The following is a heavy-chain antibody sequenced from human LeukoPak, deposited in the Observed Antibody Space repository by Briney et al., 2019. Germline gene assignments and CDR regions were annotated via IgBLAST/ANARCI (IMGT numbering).Heavy chain of an antibody. J-gene: IGHJ4*02. CDR1: GLTLSDYY. V-gene: IGHV3-11*04. CDR3: VKDNPLDY. CDR2: ISSSGSTI. Sequence: PGGSLRLSCAASGLTLSDYYMSWTRQAPGKGLEWVSYISSSGSTIYYADSVKGRFTISRDNSKNTLYLYVNSLRPDDSAVYYCVKDNPLDYWGQGTLVIVSS. D-gene: IGHD2-15*01.